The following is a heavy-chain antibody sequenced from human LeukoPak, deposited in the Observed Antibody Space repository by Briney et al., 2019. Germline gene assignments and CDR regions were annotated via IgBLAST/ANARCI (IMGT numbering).Heavy chain of an antibody. CDR2: ISSSSRDI. CDR1: GFTFTSYA. J-gene: IGHJ4*02. CDR3: ARDSDSSGHYYMDYFDY. Sequence: GGSLRLSCAASGFTFTSYAMNWVRQAPGKGLEWVASISSSSRDINYADSVKGRFTISRDNAWNSLYLQMNSLRAEDTAVYYCARDSDSSGHYYMDYFDYWGQGALVTVSS. D-gene: IGHD3-22*01. V-gene: IGHV3-21*01.